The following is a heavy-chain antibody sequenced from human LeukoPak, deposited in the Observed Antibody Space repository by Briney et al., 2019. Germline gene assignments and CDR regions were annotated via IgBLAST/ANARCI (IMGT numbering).Heavy chain of an antibody. CDR2: IYSGGST. J-gene: IGHJ3*02. CDR1: GFTVSSNY. V-gene: IGHV3-53*01. CDR3: ARGGLQSAFDI. D-gene: IGHD4-11*01. Sequence: GGSLRLSCAASGFTVSSNYTSWVRQAPGKGLEWVSVIYSGGSTYYADSVKGRFTISRDNSKNTLYLQMNSLRAEDTAVYYCARGGLQSAFDIWGQGTMVTVPS.